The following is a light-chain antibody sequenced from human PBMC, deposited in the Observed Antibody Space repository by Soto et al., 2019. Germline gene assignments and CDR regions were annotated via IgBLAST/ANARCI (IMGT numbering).Light chain of an antibody. V-gene: IGKV3-20*01. CDR1: QSVSSTY. J-gene: IGKJ2*01. CDR2: GTS. Sequence: EIVLTQSPGTLSLSPGEGTTLSCTTSQSVSSTYFAWYQQKPGQAPRLLIYGTSNRATGIPDRFSGSGSGTDYTLTISRLEPEDFAIYYCQQYDRSGPGYTFGQGTKLEIK. CDR3: QQYDRSGPGYT.